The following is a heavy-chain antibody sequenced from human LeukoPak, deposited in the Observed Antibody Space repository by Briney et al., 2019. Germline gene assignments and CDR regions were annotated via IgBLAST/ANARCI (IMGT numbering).Heavy chain of an antibody. CDR3: AKVVGRIAAAGGYYFDY. J-gene: IGHJ4*02. CDR1: GFTFSSYA. D-gene: IGHD6-13*01. Sequence: GRSLRLSCAASGFTFSSYAMHWVRQAPGKGLEWVAVISYDGSNKYYADSVKGRFTISRDNSKNTLYLQMNSLRAEDTAVYYCAKVVGRIAAAGGYYFDYWGQGTLVTVSS. V-gene: IGHV3-30-3*01. CDR2: ISYDGSNK.